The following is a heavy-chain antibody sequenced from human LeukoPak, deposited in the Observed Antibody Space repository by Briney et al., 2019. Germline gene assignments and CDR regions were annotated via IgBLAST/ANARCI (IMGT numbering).Heavy chain of an antibody. D-gene: IGHD2-2*01. CDR2: ISYSGDI. CDR3: ARRISTMTQFDY. J-gene: IGHJ4*02. CDR1: GGSIGSYY. Sequence: PSETLSLTCTVSGGSIGSYYWSWIRQPPGKGLEWIGYISYSGDITYNPSLKSRVTISIDSSKNQFSLYLRSVTAADTAVYYCARRISTMTQFDYWGQGTLVTVSS. V-gene: IGHV4-59*01.